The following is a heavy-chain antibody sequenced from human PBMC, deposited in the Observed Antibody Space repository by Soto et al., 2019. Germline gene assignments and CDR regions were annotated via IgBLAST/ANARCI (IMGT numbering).Heavy chain of an antibody. J-gene: IGHJ6*02. V-gene: IGHV3-74*01. Sequence: PGGSLRLSCAASGFTFSDYWMYWVRQAAGKGLVWVSRINSDGSYTSYAESVKGRFTISRDNAKNTLYLQMNSLRAEDTAVYYCAREETFYYGMDVWGQGTTVTVSS. CDR1: GFTFSDYW. CDR3: AREETFYYGMDV. CDR2: INSDGSYT.